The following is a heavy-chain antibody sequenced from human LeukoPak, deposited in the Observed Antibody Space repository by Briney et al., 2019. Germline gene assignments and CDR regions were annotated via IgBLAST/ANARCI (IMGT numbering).Heavy chain of an antibody. J-gene: IGHJ4*02. CDR3: ARLPTFYYDSSHYHYDY. V-gene: IGHV1-69*13. CDR2: IIPIFGTA. CDR1: GGTFSSYA. D-gene: IGHD3-22*01. Sequence: SVKVSCKASGGTFSSYAISWVRQAPGQGLEWMGGIIPIFGTANYAQKFQGRVTITADESTSTAYMELSSLRSEDTAVYYCARLPTFYYDSSHYHYDYWGQGTLVTVSS.